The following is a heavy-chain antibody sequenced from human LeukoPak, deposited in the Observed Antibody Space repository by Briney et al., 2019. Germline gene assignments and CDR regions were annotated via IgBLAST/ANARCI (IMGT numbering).Heavy chain of an antibody. J-gene: IGHJ6*02. Sequence: GGSLRLSCAASAFTVSSNYMSWVRQAPGKGLEWVSVIYSGGNTYYADSVKGRFAISRDNSKNTLYLQMNSLRAEDTAVYYCARDFALITVFGVALYGMDVWGQGTTVTVSS. CDR2: IYSGGNT. CDR1: AFTVSSNY. V-gene: IGHV3-53*01. CDR3: ARDFALITVFGVALYGMDV. D-gene: IGHD3-3*01.